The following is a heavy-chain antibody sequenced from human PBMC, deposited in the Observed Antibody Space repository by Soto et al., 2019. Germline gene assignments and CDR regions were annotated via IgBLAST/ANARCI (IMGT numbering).Heavy chain of an antibody. J-gene: IGHJ6*02. CDR1: GYTFTDHY. Sequence: QVQLVQSGAEVKKPGASVKVSYVASGYTFTDHYIHWVRQAPGQGLEWMGWINPHSGDTIYAQKFQGRVTRTRDTSISAAYMELSWLRSADTAVYYCARGRAVNFYGVDVWGQGTTVTVSS. CDR2: INPHSGDT. CDR3: ARGRAVNFYGVDV. D-gene: IGHD4-17*01. V-gene: IGHV1-2*02.